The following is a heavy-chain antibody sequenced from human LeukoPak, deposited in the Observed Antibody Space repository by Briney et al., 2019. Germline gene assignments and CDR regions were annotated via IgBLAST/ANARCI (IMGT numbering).Heavy chain of an antibody. CDR2: MYYSGST. Sequence: PSQTLSLTCTVSGGSISSGDYSWSRIRQPPGKGLEWIAYMYYSGSTYYNPSLKSRVTMSADTSKNQLSLKLSSVTAADTAVYYCARPYYYDSRIDPWGQGILVTVSS. CDR3: ARPYYYDSRIDP. V-gene: IGHV4-30-4*01. CDR1: GGSISSGDYS. D-gene: IGHD3-22*01. J-gene: IGHJ5*02.